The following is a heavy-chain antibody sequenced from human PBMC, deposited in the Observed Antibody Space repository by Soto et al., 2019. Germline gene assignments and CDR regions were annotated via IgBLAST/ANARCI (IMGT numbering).Heavy chain of an antibody. CDR2: ISAYNGNT. Sequence: GASVKVSCKASGYTFTSYGISWVRQAPGQGLEWMGWISAYNGNTNYAQKLQGRVTMTTDTSTSTAYMELRSLRSDDTAVYYCARGLRFWSGYPGEVWGYYYYGMDVWGQGTTVTVSS. V-gene: IGHV1-18*01. D-gene: IGHD3-3*01. CDR1: GYTFTSYG. CDR3: ARGLRFWSGYPGEVWGYYYYGMDV. J-gene: IGHJ6*02.